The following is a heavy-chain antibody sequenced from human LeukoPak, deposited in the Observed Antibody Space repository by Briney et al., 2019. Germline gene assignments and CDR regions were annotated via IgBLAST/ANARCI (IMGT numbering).Heavy chain of an antibody. Sequence: GGSLRLSCAASGFTFSSYEMNWVRQAPGKGLEWVSYISSSSSYIYYADSVKGRFTISRDNAKNSLYLQMNSLRAEDTAVYYCARVVVVAATGAFDIWGQGTMVTVSS. CDR2: ISSSSSYI. CDR1: GFTFSSYE. V-gene: IGHV3-21*05. D-gene: IGHD2-15*01. J-gene: IGHJ3*02. CDR3: ARVVVVAATGAFDI.